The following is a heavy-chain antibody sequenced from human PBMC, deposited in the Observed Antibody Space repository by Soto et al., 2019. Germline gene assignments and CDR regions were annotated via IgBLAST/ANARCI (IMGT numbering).Heavy chain of an antibody. CDR1: GGTFSSYA. CDR2: IIPIFGTA. D-gene: IGHD4-17*01. V-gene: IGHV1-69*13. J-gene: IGHJ3*02. Sequence: SVKVSCKASGGTFSSYAISWMRQAPGQGLEWMGGIIPIFGTANYAQKFQGRVTITADESTSTAYMELSSLRSEDTAVYYCARDHGYGGNSGSFDIWGQGTMVTVSS. CDR3: ARDHGYGGNSGSFDI.